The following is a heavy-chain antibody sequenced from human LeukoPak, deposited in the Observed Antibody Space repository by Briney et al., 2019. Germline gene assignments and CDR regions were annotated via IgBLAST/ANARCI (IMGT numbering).Heavy chain of an antibody. V-gene: IGHV3-30*02. D-gene: IGHD5/OR15-5a*01. CDR1: GFTFSSYG. Sequence: GGSLRLSCAASGFTFSSYGMHWVRQAPGKGLEWVAFIGYDGNNKYYPDSVKGRFTISRDISKNTLYLQMNSLRAEDTAVYYCAKGPKQLLVRRSVWSYMDDWGKGTTVTIS. J-gene: IGHJ6*03. CDR2: IGYDGNNK. CDR3: AKGPKQLLVRRSVWSYMDD.